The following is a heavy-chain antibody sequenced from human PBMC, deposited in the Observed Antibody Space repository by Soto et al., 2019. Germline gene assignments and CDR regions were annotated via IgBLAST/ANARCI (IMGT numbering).Heavy chain of an antibody. J-gene: IGHJ4*02. CDR3: AKVTWSGERC. D-gene: IGHD3-10*01. CDR2: ISNGGHAT. CDR1: ECPSRTYD. Sequence: GGSLRLSCAASECPSRTYDMSWVRQAPGKGLEWVAAISNGGHATHYADSVRGRFTISKDDSKNTLYLQMNSLRADDTALYYCAKVTWSGERCWGRGTPVTVSS. V-gene: IGHV3-23*01.